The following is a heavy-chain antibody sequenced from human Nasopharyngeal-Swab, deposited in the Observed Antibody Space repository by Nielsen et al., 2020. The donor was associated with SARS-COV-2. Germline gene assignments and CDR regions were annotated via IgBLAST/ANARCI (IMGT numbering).Heavy chain of an antibody. CDR1: GYSFTSYW. V-gene: IGHV5-10-1*01. D-gene: IGHD4/OR15-4a*01. CDR3: ARPLGYGDNSDFDY. CDR2: IDPSVSYT. Sequence: GESLKISCKGSGYSFTSYWIIWVRQMPGKGLEWMGRIDPSVSYTNYSPSFQGHVSISTDKSINTAYLQWSSLKASDTAMYYCARPLGYGDNSDFDYWGQGTLVTVSS. J-gene: IGHJ4*02.